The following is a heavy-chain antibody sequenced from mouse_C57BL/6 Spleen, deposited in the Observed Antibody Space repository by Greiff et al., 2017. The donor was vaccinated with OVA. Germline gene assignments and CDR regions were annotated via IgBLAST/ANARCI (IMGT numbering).Heavy chain of an antibody. D-gene: IGHD2-4*01. CDR2: IDPENGDT. CDR1: GFNIKDDY. Sequence: EVMLQQSGAELVRPGASVKLSCTASGFNIKDDYMHWVKQRPEQGLEWIGWIDPENGDTEYASKFQGKATITADTSSNTAYLQLSSLTSEDTAVYYCTAILRPLYFDYWGQGTPPTVSS. J-gene: IGHJ2*01. CDR3: TAILRPLYFDY. V-gene: IGHV14-4*01.